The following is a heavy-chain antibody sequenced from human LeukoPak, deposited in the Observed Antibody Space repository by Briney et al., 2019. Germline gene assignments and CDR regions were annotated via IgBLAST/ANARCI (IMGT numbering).Heavy chain of an antibody. Sequence: PGGSLRLSCAASGFTFDDYGMSWVRQAPGKGLEWVSAISGSGGSTYYADSVKGRFTISRDNSKNTLYLQMNSLRAEDTAVYYCAKDCQYDSSGYESFFLGPQCFDYWGQGTLVTVSS. CDR3: AKDCQYDSSGYESFFLGPQCFDY. CDR2: ISGSGGST. CDR1: GFTFDDYG. J-gene: IGHJ4*02. D-gene: IGHD3-22*01. V-gene: IGHV3-23*01.